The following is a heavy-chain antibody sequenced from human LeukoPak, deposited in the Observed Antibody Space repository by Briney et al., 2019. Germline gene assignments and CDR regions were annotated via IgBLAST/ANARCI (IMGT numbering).Heavy chain of an antibody. V-gene: IGHV4-59*01. D-gene: IGHD3-22*01. J-gene: IGHJ4*02. CDR1: GGSISSYY. Sequence: SETLSLTCTVSGGSISSYYWSWIRQPPGKGLEWIGYIYYSGSTNYNPSLKSRVTISVDTSKNQFSLKLSSVTAADTAVYYCARAGYYDSSGYYLYYFDYWGQGTLVTVSS. CDR2: IYYSGST. CDR3: ARAGYYDSSGYYLYYFDY.